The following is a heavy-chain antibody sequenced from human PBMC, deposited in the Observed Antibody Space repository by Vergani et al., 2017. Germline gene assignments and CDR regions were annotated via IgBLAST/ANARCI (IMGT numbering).Heavy chain of an antibody. V-gene: IGHV3-48*01. Sequence: EVQLVESGGGLVQPGGSLRLSCAASGFTFSSYSMNWVRQAPGKGLEWVSYISSSSSTIYYADSVKGRFTISRDNAKNSLYLQMNSLRAEDTAVYYCARDRVLLKPSGYCSSTSCFEVYYYYYMDVWGKGTTVTVSS. J-gene: IGHJ6*03. CDR2: ISSSSSTI. CDR3: ARDRVLLKPSGYCSSTSCFEVYYYYYMDV. CDR1: GFTFSSYS. D-gene: IGHD2-2*01.